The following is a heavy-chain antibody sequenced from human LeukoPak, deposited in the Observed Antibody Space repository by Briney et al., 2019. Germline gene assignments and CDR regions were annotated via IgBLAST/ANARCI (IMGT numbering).Heavy chain of an antibody. CDR3: ARDFRISQYSSSSTGYYFDY. CDR1: GYTFTTYY. Sequence: ASVKVSCKASGYTFTTYYIHWVRQAPGQGLEWMGIINPSGGGTSYAQKFQGRVTMTRDTSTITVYMELSNLRSEDTAVYYCARDFRISQYSSSSTGYYFDYWGQGTLVTVSS. CDR2: INPSGGGT. J-gene: IGHJ4*02. V-gene: IGHV1-46*01. D-gene: IGHD6-6*01.